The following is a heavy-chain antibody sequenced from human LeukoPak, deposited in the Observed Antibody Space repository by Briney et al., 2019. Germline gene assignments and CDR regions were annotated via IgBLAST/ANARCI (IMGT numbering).Heavy chain of an antibody. Sequence: TGGSLRLSCAASGFTFSSYSMNWVRQAPGKGLEWVSSISSSSSYIYYADSVKGRFTISRDNAKNSLYLQMNSLRAEDTAVYYCRITTVRAYYYYGMDVWGKGTTVTVSS. J-gene: IGHJ6*04. CDR3: RITTVRAYYYYGMDV. CDR2: ISSSSSYI. D-gene: IGHD3-10*01. CDR1: GFTFSSYS. V-gene: IGHV3-21*01.